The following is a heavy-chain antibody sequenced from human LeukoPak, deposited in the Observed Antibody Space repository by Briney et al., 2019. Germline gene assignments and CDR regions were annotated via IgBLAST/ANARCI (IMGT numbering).Heavy chain of an antibody. V-gene: IGHV3-48*03. J-gene: IGHJ6*04. CDR3: AELGITMIGGV. D-gene: IGHD3-10*02. Sequence: PGGSLRLSCAASGFTFSSYEMNWVRQAPGEGLEWVSYISSSGSTIYYADSVKGRFTICRDNAKNSLYLQMNSLRAEDTAVYYCAELGITMIGGVWGKGTTVTISS. CDR1: GFTFSSYE. CDR2: ISSSGSTI.